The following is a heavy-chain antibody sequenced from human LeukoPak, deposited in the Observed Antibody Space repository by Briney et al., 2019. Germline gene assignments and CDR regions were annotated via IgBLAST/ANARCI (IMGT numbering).Heavy chain of an antibody. Sequence: LGTLSLTCTVSGDSLSSDSWYWFRQPPGRGRGRVGHMFNGGGTNNTPSLKSGDTISLDTSKHQFSLKLSSVTAADTAVYYCARRRVSTMSWYFDLWGRGTLVTVSS. CDR1: GDSLSSDS. CDR2: MFNGGGT. D-gene: IGHD3-22*01. J-gene: IGHJ2*01. V-gene: IGHV4-59*08. CDR3: ARRRVSTMSWYFDL.